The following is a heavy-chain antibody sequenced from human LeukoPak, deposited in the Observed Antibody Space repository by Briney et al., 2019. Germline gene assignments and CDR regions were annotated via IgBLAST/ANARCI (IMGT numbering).Heavy chain of an antibody. D-gene: IGHD3-22*01. J-gene: IGHJ4*02. Sequence: GGSLRLSSAASAFTFSNAWMSWVLQAPGKGLEWIGRIKSKTDGGTTDYAAPVKGRFTISRDDSKNTLYLQMNSLKTEDTAVYYCTTVLHYYDSSGYYSIDYWGQGTLVTVSS. CDR2: IKSKTDGGTT. CDR1: AFTFSNAW. CDR3: TTVLHYYDSSGYYSIDY. V-gene: IGHV3-15*01.